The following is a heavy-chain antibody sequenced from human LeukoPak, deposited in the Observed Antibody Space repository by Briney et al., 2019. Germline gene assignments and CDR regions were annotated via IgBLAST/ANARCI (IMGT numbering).Heavy chain of an antibody. J-gene: IGHJ5*02. CDR3: ARGDKQLLFNRNKGGFDP. V-gene: IGHV3-30*04. D-gene: IGHD1-14*01. CDR1: GFTFSYA. Sequence: GGSLRLSCAASGFTFSYALHWVRQAPGKGLEWVTVISYDGSSKYYADSVKGRFTISRDNSKNTLYLQMNSLRPEDTAVYYCARGDKQLLFNRNKGGFDPWGQGALVTVSS. CDR2: ISYDGSSK.